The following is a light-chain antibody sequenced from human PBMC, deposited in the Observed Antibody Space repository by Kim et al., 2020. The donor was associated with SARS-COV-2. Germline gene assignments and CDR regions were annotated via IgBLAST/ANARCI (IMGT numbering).Light chain of an antibody. J-gene: IGKJ2*01. CDR3: QQYTNWHT. Sequence: PGYSATLPCRLNQSVNCNFACYQQPPDHAPRLLAYGASTMATGIPARFSGRGSWAWFTLTISRLPSEDFGVYCCQQYTNWHTFGQGTKLEI. V-gene: IGKV3D-15*01. CDR2: GAS. CDR1: QSVNCN.